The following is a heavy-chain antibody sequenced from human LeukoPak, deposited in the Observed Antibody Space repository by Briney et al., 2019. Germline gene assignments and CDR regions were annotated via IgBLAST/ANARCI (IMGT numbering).Heavy chain of an antibody. J-gene: IGHJ4*02. Sequence: GGSLRLSCAASGFTFSSYAMSSVRQAPGKGLEWVSSISGSGGTTYYADSVKGRFSISRDNSKNTVYMQMTSLRAEDTAVYYCSGGFYFDFWGQGTLVTVSS. CDR3: SGGFYFDF. CDR1: GFTFSSYA. V-gene: IGHV3-23*01. CDR2: ISGSGGTT.